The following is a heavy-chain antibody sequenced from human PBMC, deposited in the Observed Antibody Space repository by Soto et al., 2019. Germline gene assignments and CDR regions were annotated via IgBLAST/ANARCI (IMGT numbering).Heavy chain of an antibody. J-gene: IGHJ3*02. CDR1: GYPFTSYG. V-gene: IGHV1-18*01. CDR2: ISPYNGNT. CDR3: ARDQAFEI. Sequence: ASVKVSCKTSGYPFTSYGIGWVRQAPGQGLEWMAWISPYNGNTYFAQKFQGRVTLTTDTFTTTVYMELRSLRSDDTAVYYCARDQAFEIWGQGTMVTGS.